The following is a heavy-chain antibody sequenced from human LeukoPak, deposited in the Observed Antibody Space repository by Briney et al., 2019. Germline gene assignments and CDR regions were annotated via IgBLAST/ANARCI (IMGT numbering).Heavy chain of an antibody. D-gene: IGHD6-13*01. CDR2: ISSHGGST. CDR1: GFSFSSYT. J-gene: IGHJ4*02. CDR3: AIAASGTLADY. Sequence: GGSLRLSCAASGFSFSSYTMNWVRQAPGKGLEYVSAISSHGGSTYYADSVKGRFIISRDNSKNTLYLQMSSLRAEDTAVYYCAIAASGTLADYWGQGTLVTVPP. V-gene: IGHV3-64D*09.